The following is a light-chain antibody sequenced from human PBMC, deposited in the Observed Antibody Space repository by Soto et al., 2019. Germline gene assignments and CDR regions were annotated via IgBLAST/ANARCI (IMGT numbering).Light chain of an antibody. J-gene: IGKJ2*01. CDR2: AAS. CDR3: QQSFTSPMYT. Sequence: DIQMTQSPSSLSASVGDRVTITCRTSQSIKSYLNWYQQKQGKAPKLLIYAASSLESGVPSRFSGSGSGTDFTLTISSLQPEDFATYYCQQSFTSPMYTFGQRTKVDIK. V-gene: IGKV1-39*01. CDR1: QSIKSY.